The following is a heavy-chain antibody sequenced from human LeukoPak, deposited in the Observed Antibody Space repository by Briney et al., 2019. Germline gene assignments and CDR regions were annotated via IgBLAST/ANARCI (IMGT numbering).Heavy chain of an antibody. J-gene: IGHJ4*02. CDR3: ARQTGVGLFILP. V-gene: IGHV4-39*01. CDR1: GVSLSSNSYY. CDR2: IYYSGST. D-gene: IGHD3-3*01. Sequence: SETLSLTCIVSGVSLSSNSYYWGWIRQPPGKGLEWIGSIYYSGSTYYNPSLKSRVTISVDTSKNQFSLKLTSVTAADTAVYYCARQTGVGLFILPGGQGTLVTVSS.